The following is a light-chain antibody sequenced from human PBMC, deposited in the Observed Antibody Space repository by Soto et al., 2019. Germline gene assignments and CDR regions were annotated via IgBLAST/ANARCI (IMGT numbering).Light chain of an antibody. V-gene: IGLV2-14*03. CDR3: ISYTDRQSYL. Sequence: QSVLTQPASVSVSPGQSITISCSGTSSDIGSYDHVAWYQQFPGKSPKLIIYAVSDRPSGVSDRFSGSKSGISASLTISGLQTEDEADYYRISYTDRQSYLFGTGTKVTVL. CDR2: AVS. CDR1: SSDIGSYDH. J-gene: IGLJ1*01.